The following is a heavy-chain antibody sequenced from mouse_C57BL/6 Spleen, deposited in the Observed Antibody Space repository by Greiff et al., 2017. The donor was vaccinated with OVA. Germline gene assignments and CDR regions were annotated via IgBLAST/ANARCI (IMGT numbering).Heavy chain of an antibody. Sequence: VQLQQSGAELVRPGASVKLSCKASGYTFTDYYINWVKQRPGQGLEWIARIYPGSGNTYYNEKFKGKATLTAEKSSSTSYMQLSSLTSEDSAVYFGASDGYYVGEFGGWGKGTLVTVAA. CDR1: GYTFTDYY. V-gene: IGHV1-76*01. CDR3: ASDGYYVGEFGG. D-gene: IGHD2-3*01. CDR2: IYPGSGNT. J-gene: IGHJ3*01.